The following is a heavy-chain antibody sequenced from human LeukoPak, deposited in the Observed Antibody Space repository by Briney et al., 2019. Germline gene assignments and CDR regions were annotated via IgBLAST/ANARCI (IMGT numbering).Heavy chain of an antibody. Sequence: GGSLRLSCAASGFTFSSYWMSWVRQAPGRGLEWVANIKQDGSEKYYVDSVKGRFTISRDNAKNSLYLQMNSLRAEDTAVYYCARVYTARPLSFYYYYYGMDVWGQGTTVTVSS. J-gene: IGHJ6*02. CDR3: ARVYTARPLSFYYYYYGMDV. D-gene: IGHD3-16*01. CDR2: IKQDGSEK. V-gene: IGHV3-7*04. CDR1: GFTFSSYW.